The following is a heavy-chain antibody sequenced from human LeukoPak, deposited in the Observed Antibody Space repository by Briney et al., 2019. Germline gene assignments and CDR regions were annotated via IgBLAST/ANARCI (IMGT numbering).Heavy chain of an antibody. V-gene: IGHV3-20*01. CDR3: ARDRGIGGYNWFDP. J-gene: IGHJ5*02. D-gene: IGHD3-10*01. CDR1: GFTFDDYG. CDR2: INWNGGST. Sequence: PGGSLRLSCAASGFTFDDYGMSWVRQAPGKGLEWVSGINWNGGSTGYADSVKGRFTISRDNAKNSLYLQMNSLRAEDTALYHCARDRGIGGYNWFDPWGQGTPVTVSS.